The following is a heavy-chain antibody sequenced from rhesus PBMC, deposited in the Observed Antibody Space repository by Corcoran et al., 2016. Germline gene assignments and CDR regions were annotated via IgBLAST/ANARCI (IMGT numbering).Heavy chain of an antibody. CDR1: GGSISSNY. V-gene: IGHV4-173*01. J-gene: IGHJ4*01. Sequence: QLQLQESGPGLVKPSETLSLTCAVSGGSISSNYWSWIRQPPGKELEWIVRVSGSGGSTDYNPTLKSRVTISTDTTKNQFCLKLSSVTDADTAVYYCASLYGYYFDYWGQGVLVTVSS. D-gene: IGHD3-9*01. CDR3: ASLYGYYFDY. CDR2: VSGSGGST.